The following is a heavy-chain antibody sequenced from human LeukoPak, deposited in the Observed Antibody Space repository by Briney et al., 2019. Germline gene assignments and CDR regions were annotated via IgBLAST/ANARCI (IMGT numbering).Heavy chain of an antibody. J-gene: IGHJ6*03. V-gene: IGHV3-11*01. CDR3: ARVGWDPRFLEWLSENYYYYYYMDV. CDR2: ISSSGSTI. D-gene: IGHD3-3*01. Sequence: PGGSLRLSCAASGFTFSDYYMSWIRQAPGKGLEWVSYISSSGSTIYYADSVKGRFTISRDNAKNSLYLQMNSLRAEDTAVYYCARVGWDPRFLEWLSENYYYYYYMDVWGKGITVTVSS. CDR1: GFTFSDYY.